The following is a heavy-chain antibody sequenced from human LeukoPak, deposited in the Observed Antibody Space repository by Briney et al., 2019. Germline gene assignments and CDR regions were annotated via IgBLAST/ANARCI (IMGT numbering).Heavy chain of an antibody. V-gene: IGHV4-38-2*02. CDR3: ARVERVFCSGGSCYSKPHNWFDP. D-gene: IGHD2-15*01. Sequence: SSETLSLTCTVSGYSIINGYYWGWIRQPPGKGLEWIGEINHSGSTNYNPSLKSRVTISVDTSKNQFSLKLSSVTAADTAVYYCARVERVFCSGGSCYSKPHNWFDPWGQGTLVTVSS. J-gene: IGHJ5*02. CDR2: INHSGST. CDR1: GYSIINGYY.